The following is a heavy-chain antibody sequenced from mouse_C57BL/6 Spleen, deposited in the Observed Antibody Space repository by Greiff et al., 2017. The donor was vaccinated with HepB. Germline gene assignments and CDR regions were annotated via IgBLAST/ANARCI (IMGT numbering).Heavy chain of an antibody. Sequence: VKLQESGPGLVAPSQSLSITCTVSGFSLTSYGVHWVRQPPGKGLEWLVVIWSDGSTNYNSALKSRLSISKDNSKSQVFLKMNSLQTDDTAMYYCARLLYGNYGGFAYWGQGTLVTVSA. CDR2: IWSDGST. J-gene: IGHJ3*01. CDR3: ARLLYGNYGGFAY. V-gene: IGHV2-6*03. CDR1: GFSLTSYG. D-gene: IGHD2-10*02.